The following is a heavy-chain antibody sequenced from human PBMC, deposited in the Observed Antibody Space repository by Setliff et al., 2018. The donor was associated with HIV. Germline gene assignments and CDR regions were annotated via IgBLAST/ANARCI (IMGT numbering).Heavy chain of an antibody. CDR2: IYHSGST. CDR3: ARQSPQIRYLDWLNAGYCGGDCYPMVLDV. V-gene: IGHV4-59*08. Sequence: SETLSLTCTVSGGSISSYYWSWIRQPPGKGLEWIGSIYHSGSTYYNPSLKSRVTISVDTSKNQFSLKLSSVTAADTAFYYCARQSPQIRYLDWLNAGYCGGDCYPMVLDVWGKGTTVTVSS. J-gene: IGHJ6*04. D-gene: IGHD2-21*01. CDR1: GGSISSYY.